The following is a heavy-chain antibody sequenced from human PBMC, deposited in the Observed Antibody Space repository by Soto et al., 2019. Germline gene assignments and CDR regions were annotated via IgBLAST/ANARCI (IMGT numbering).Heavy chain of an antibody. J-gene: IGHJ4*02. CDR1: GFTFSSYA. D-gene: IGHD3-22*01. V-gene: IGHV3-23*01. CDR3: AKDPTMIVVVTLGY. CDR2: ISGSGGST. Sequence: GGSLRLSCAASGFTFSSYAMSWVRQAPGKGLEWVSAISGSGGSTYYADSVKGRFTISRDNSKNTLYLQMNSLRAEDTAVYYCAKDPTMIVVVTLGYWGQGTLVTVSS.